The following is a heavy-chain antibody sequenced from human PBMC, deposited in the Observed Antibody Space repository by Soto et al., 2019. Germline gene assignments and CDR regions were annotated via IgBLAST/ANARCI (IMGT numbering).Heavy chain of an antibody. CDR3: ARAVGDPVYFDY. V-gene: IGHV3-33*01. Sequence: GGSLRLSCAASGFTFSSYGMHWVRQAPGKGLEWVAVIWYDGSNKYYADSVKGRFTISRDNAKNSLYLQMNSLRAEDTAVYYCARAVGDPVYFDYWGQGTLVTVSS. CDR2: IWYDGSNK. CDR1: GFTFSSYG. D-gene: IGHD2-2*01. J-gene: IGHJ4*02.